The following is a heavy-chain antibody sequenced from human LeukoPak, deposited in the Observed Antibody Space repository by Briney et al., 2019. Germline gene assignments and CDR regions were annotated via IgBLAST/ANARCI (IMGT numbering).Heavy chain of an antibody. J-gene: IGHJ4*02. CDR3: ARHDGAVTDFDY. CDR2: TDPSDSYT. V-gene: IGHV5-10-1*01. Sequence: GESLKISCKGSGYSFTSYWISWVRQMPGKGLEWMGRTDPSDSYTNYSPSFQGHVTISADKSISTAYLQWSSLKASDTAMYYCARHDGAVTDFDYWGQGTLVTVSS. CDR1: GYSFTSYW. D-gene: IGHD1-26*01.